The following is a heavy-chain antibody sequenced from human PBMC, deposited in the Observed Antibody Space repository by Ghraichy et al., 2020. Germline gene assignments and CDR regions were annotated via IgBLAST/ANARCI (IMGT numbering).Heavy chain of an antibody. V-gene: IGHV3-74*01. J-gene: IGHJ6*02. D-gene: IGHD3-10*01. CDR3: ASYYGSGSYYVNYYYGMDV. CDR2: INSDGSST. Sequence: GGSLRLSCAASGFTFSSYWMHWVRQAPGKGLVWVSRINSDGSSTSYADSVKGRFTISRDNAKNTLYLQMNSLRAEDTAVYYCASYYGSGSYYVNYYYGMDVWGQVTTVTVSS. CDR1: GFTFSSYW.